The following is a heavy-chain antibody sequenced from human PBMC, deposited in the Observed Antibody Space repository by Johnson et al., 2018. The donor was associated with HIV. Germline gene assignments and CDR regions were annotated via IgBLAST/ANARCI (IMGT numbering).Heavy chain of an antibody. Sequence: VQLVESGGGLVRPGGSLRLSCTASGFTVSSNYMSWVRQAPGKGLEWVSVIDTAGSTYDADSVKGRFTISRDNSKNTLHLQMNSLRAEETAVYYCAGLPDAFDIWGQGTMVTVSS. J-gene: IGHJ3*02. CDR3: AGLPDAFDI. V-gene: IGHV3-66*01. CDR2: IDTAGST. CDR1: GFTVSSNY. D-gene: IGHD5-12*01.